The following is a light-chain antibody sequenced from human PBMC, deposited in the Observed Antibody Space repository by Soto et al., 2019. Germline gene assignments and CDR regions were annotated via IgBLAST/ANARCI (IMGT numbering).Light chain of an antibody. CDR3: QQSYRTPWT. Sequence: DIQMTQSPSSLPASVRDRVTITCRASQSIGIYLNWYQQKPGKAPNLLIYAASYLQSGVPSRFSGSGSGTDFTLTITSLQPEDFATYYCQQSYRTPWTFGQGTKVDIK. CDR2: AAS. CDR1: QSIGIY. J-gene: IGKJ1*01. V-gene: IGKV1-39*01.